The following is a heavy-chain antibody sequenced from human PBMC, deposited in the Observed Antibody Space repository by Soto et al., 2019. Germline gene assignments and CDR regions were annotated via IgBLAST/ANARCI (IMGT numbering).Heavy chain of an antibody. CDR1: GYSFTSYW. J-gene: IGHJ6*02. Sequence: GESLKISCKGSGYSFTSYWISWVRQMPGKGLEWMGRIDPSDSYINYSPSFQGHVSISVDKSISTAYLQWSSLKASDTAMYYCARHTTHLRGYSGYRSSYYYGMDVWGQGTTVTVSS. D-gene: IGHD5-12*01. V-gene: IGHV5-10-1*01. CDR2: IDPSDSYI. CDR3: ARHTTHLRGYSGYRSSYYYGMDV.